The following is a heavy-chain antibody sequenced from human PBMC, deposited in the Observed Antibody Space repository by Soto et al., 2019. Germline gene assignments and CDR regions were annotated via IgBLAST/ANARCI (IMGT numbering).Heavy chain of an antibody. CDR3: ARVEDEGSSWPFDY. CDR2: ISYDGSNK. D-gene: IGHD6-13*01. V-gene: IGHV3-30-3*01. Sequence: GGSLRLSCAASGFTFSSYAMHWVRQAPGKGLEWVAVISYDGSNKYYADSVKGRFTISRDNSKNTLYLQMNSLRAEDTAVYYGARVEDEGSSWPFDYWGQGTLVTVSS. CDR1: GFTFSSYA. J-gene: IGHJ4*02.